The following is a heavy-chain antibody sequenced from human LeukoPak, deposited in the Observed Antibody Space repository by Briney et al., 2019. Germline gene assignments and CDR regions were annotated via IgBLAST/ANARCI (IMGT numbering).Heavy chain of an antibody. J-gene: IGHJ5*02. CDR2: IDKKDNLYAT. D-gene: IGHD2-15*01. V-gene: IGHV3-73*01. Sequence: QSGGSLRLSCVASGYSFSDSSVHWVRQSSGRGLEWVGLIDKKDNLYATAYAESVKGRFTISRDDSRDTAFLHMDSLKTEDTALYFCTRDRGTYNWFDPWGQGTLVTVSS. CDR3: TRDRGTYNWFDP. CDR1: GYSFSDSS.